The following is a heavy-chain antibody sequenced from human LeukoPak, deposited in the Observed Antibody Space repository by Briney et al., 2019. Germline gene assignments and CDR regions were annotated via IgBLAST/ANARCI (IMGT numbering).Heavy chain of an antibody. D-gene: IGHD3-22*01. CDR3: AKEGRLTVAAVVVENYFDY. Sequence: GGSLRLSCAGTGFTFNRAAMSWVRQAPGKGLEWVSGISGSGGDTYYSDSVKGRFTISRDNAKTTVYLQMNSLRTEDTAEYYCAKEGRLTVAAVVVENYFDYWGQGTPVTVSA. CDR2: ISGSGGDT. CDR1: GFTFNRAA. J-gene: IGHJ4*02. V-gene: IGHV3-23*01.